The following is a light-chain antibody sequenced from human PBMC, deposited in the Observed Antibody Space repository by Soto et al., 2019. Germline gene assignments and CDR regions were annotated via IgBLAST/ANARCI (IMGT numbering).Light chain of an antibody. CDR1: DSDVGVYNY. V-gene: IGLV2-14*01. CDR2: GVY. J-gene: IGLJ2*01. Sequence: QSALTQPASVSGSPGQSITISCTGTDSDVGVYNYVSWYQQHPGKAPKLMIYGVYNRPSGVSNRFSGSKSGNTASLTISGLQDEDEADYYCSSFTNNNTPHVVFGGGTKLTVL. CDR3: SSFTNNNTPHVV.